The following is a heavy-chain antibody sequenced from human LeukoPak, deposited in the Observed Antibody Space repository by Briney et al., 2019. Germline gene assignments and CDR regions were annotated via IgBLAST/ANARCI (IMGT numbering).Heavy chain of an antibody. CDR3: ARGSSSSAFSPVNWFDP. CDR2: TYYRSKRYN. CDR1: GDSVSSNSAA. V-gene: IGHV6-1*01. Sequence: SQTLSLTCAISGDSVSSNSAAWNWIRQSPSRGLEWLGRTYYRSKRYNDYAVSVKSRITINPDTSKNQFSLQLNSVTPEDTAVYYCARGSSSSAFSPVNWFDPWGQGTLVTVSS. J-gene: IGHJ5*02. D-gene: IGHD6-13*01.